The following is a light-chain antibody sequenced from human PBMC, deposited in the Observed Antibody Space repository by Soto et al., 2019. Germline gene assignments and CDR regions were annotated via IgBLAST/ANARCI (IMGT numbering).Light chain of an antibody. CDR3: QQYNSHWT. CDR1: QSISSW. CDR2: AAS. Sequence: DIHMTQSPSTLSASLGDRATITFRASQSISSWLAWYQQKPGKAPKLLIYAASSLFSGVPSRFSGSGSGTDFTLTISSLQPDDFATYYCQQYNSHWTFGQGTKVDI. J-gene: IGKJ1*01. V-gene: IGKV1-5*01.